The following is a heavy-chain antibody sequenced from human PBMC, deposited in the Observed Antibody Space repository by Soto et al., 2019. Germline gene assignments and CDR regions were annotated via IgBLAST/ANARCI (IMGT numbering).Heavy chain of an antibody. CDR2: IYYSGIT. D-gene: IGHD6-13*01. Sequence: QLQLQESGPGRVTPSGTLSLTCTVSGGSISSSSYYWAWIRQPPGKGLEWIGSIYYSGITYYNPSLTSPVPMSVDTSKNQFPRRLSSVTAADTAVYYCARHLTWGSTGRHFASWGKGSLVTVSS. CDR1: GGSISSSSYY. V-gene: IGHV4-39*01. CDR3: ARHLTWGSTGRHFAS. J-gene: IGHJ4*02.